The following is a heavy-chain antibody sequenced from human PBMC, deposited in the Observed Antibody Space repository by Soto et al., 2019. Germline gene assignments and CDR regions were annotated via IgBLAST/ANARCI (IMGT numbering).Heavy chain of an antibody. V-gene: IGHV1-69*12. CDR1: GGTFSSYA. CDR3: ARAPSASLGYGMDV. J-gene: IGHJ6*02. D-gene: IGHD3-16*01. CDR2: IIPLFGTA. Sequence: QVQLVQSGAAVKKPGSSVKVSCKASGGTFSSYAISWVRQAPGQGLEWMGGIIPLFGTANYAQKFQGRVTITADESTSTAYMELSSLRSEDTAVYYCARAPSASLGYGMDVWGQGTTVTVSS.